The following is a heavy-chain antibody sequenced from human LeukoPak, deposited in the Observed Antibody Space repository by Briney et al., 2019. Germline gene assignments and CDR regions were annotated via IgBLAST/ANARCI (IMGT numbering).Heavy chain of an antibody. CDR3: ARGPYYYDSSGSFDH. J-gene: IGHJ4*02. Sequence: SETLSLTCTVSGGSISSGDFYWSWIRQPAGKGLEWIGRIYTSGSTNYNPSLQSRVTISVDTSKNQFSLKLTSVTAADTAVYYCARGPYYYDSSGSFDHWGQGTLVTVSS. CDR1: GGSISSGDFY. D-gene: IGHD3-22*01. V-gene: IGHV4-61*02. CDR2: IYTSGST.